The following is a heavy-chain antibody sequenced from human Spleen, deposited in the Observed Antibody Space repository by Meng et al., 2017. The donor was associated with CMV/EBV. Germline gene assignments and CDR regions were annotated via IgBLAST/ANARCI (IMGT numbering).Heavy chain of an antibody. Sequence: GPPVPSAAEVKKPWASVKCSCKASGYTFTSYGISWVRPAPGQGLEWMGWISAYNGNTNYAQKLQGRVTMTTDTSTSTAYMELRSLRSDDTAVYYCARGVVAGDYWGQGTLVTVSS. D-gene: IGHD2-15*01. J-gene: IGHJ4*02. CDR1: GYTFTSYG. CDR2: ISAYNGNT. V-gene: IGHV1-18*01. CDR3: ARGVVAGDY.